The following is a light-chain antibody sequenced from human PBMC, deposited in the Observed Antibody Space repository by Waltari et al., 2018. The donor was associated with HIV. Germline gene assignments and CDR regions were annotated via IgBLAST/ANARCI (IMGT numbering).Light chain of an antibody. CDR1: QSISNN. CDR2: SAS. CDR3: QESFS. V-gene: IGKV1-39*01. J-gene: IGKJ3*01. Sequence: DIQMTQSPSSLSASVGDRVTITCRASQSISNNLNWYQQKLGKAPKLLIYSASILESGVPARFSGSGSGTDFTLTINSLQPEDFATYYCQESFSFGPGTKVDIK.